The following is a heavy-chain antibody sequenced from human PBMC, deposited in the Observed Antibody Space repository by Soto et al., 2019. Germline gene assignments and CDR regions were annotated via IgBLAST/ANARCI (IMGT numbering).Heavy chain of an antibody. CDR3: ARDTVPYYGSGSYYDWFDP. CDR2: INAGNGNT. D-gene: IGHD3-10*01. V-gene: IGHV1-3*01. Sequence: VQLVQSGAEVKKPGASVKVSCKASGYTFTSYAMHWVRQAPGQRLEWMGWINAGNGNTKYSQKFQGRVTITRDTSASTAYMELSSLRSEDTAVYYCARDTVPYYGSGSYYDWFDPWGQGTLVTVSS. J-gene: IGHJ5*02. CDR1: GYTFTSYA.